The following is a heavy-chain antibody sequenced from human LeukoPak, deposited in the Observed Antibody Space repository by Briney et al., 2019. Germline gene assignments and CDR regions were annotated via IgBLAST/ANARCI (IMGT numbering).Heavy chain of an antibody. Sequence: GTSLRLSCAASGFNFRDYGMEWVRQAPGKGLEWVAIVSNDGRDKKYADIVAGRFTISRDNSKNTLYLQMNSLRAEDTAVYYCAKDLHSASFKYQLPLDYWGQGTLVTVSS. CDR3: AKDLHSASFKYQLPLDY. V-gene: IGHV3-30*18. D-gene: IGHD2-2*01. CDR1: GFNFRDYG. J-gene: IGHJ4*02. CDR2: VSNDGRDK.